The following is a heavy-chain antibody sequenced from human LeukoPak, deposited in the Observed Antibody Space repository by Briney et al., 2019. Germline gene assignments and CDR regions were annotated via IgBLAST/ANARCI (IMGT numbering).Heavy chain of an antibody. CDR2: IYHSGST. J-gene: IGHJ5*02. CDR3: ARGFPNYGDYFVEFGP. V-gene: IGHV4-38-2*02. Sequence: SETLSLTCTVSGYSISSGYYWGWIRQPPGKGLEWIGSIYHSGSTYYNPSLKSRVTISVDTSKNQFSLKLSSVAAADTAVYYCARGFPNYGDYFVEFGPWGQGTLVTVSS. CDR1: GYSISSGYY. D-gene: IGHD4-17*01.